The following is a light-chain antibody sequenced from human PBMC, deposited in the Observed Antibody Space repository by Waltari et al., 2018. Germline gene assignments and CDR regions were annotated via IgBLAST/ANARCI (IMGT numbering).Light chain of an antibody. Sequence: DIVMTQSPDSLAVSLGERATINCKSSPSVLYSTNNKNNLAWYQQKPGQPPKLFIYWASTRESGVPDRFSGSGSGTDFTLTISSLQAEDVAVYYCQQYYTTPLTFGGGTKVEIK. CDR1: PSVLYSTNNKNN. J-gene: IGKJ4*01. CDR2: WAS. V-gene: IGKV4-1*01. CDR3: QQYYTTPLT.